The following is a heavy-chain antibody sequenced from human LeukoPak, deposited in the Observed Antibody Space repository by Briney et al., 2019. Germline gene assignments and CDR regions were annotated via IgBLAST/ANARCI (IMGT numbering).Heavy chain of an antibody. CDR3: ARGSMPGTGLPFDY. CDR1: GFAIGKSD. V-gene: IGHV3-53*05. J-gene: IGHJ4*02. D-gene: IGHD3-9*01. Sequence: GGSLRLSCATSGFAIGKSDMAWVRQAPGKGLGWVSIVYTGGRTFHADSVKGRFTMSRDQSKNTVGLQMNSLRSEDTALYYCARGSMPGTGLPFDYWGQGTLVTVSS. CDR2: VYTGGRT.